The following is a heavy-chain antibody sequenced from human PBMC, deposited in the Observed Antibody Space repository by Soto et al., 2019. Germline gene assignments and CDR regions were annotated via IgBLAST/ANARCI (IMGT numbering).Heavy chain of an antibody. V-gene: IGHV1-3*05. Sequence: QVQLVQSGAEEKKPGASVKVSCKASGYTFTGYAMHWVRQAPGQRLEWMGWINAGNGNTKYSQKFQGRVTITRATSASAAHLELSSLSSEDTAVYYGARAVAVPADCDYWGQGTLVTVSS. CDR2: INAGNGNT. CDR3: ARAVAVPADCDY. D-gene: IGHD6-19*01. J-gene: IGHJ4*02. CDR1: GYTFTGYA.